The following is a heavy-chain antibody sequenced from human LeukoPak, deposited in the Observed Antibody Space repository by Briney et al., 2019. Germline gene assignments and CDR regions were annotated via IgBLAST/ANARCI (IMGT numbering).Heavy chain of an antibody. CDR2: ISYDGSNK. D-gene: IGHD6-19*01. CDR1: GFTFSSYA. CDR3: ARAGSSGWYRDWGFDP. Sequence: GRSLRLSCAASGFTFSSYAMHWVRQAPGKGLEWVAVISYDGSNKYYADSVKGRFTISRDNSKSTLYLQMNSLRAEDTAVYYCARAGSSGWYRDWGFDPWGQGTLVTVSS. J-gene: IGHJ5*02. V-gene: IGHV3-30-3*01.